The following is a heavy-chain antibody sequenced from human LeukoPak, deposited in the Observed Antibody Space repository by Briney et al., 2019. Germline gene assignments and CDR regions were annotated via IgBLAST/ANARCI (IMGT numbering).Heavy chain of an antibody. V-gene: IGHV3-30*18. D-gene: IGHD3-22*01. CDR1: GFTFSSYG. Sequence: PGRSLRLSCAASGFTFSSYGMHWVRQAPGKGLEWVAVISYDGSNKYYADSVKGRFTISRDNSKNTLYLQMNSLRAEDTAVYYCAKNWYYYDSSGYSHDAFDTWGQGTMVTVSS. CDR3: AKNWYYYDSSGYSHDAFDT. J-gene: IGHJ3*02. CDR2: ISYDGSNK.